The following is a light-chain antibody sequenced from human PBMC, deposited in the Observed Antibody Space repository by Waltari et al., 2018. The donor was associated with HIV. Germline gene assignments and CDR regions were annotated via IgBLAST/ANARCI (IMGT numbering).Light chain of an antibody. J-gene: IGLJ3*02. CDR1: SANIGNT. Sequence: QSVLTQPPSASGTPGQRVTIPCPGSSANIGNTVHWYQQPPGAAPKVVIYRDNQRPSGVPDRFSGSRSGTSASLEVSGLRSEDEATYFCAAWDDTLSGWVFGGGTKLTVL. CDR2: RDN. CDR3: AAWDDTLSGWV. V-gene: IGLV1-47*01.